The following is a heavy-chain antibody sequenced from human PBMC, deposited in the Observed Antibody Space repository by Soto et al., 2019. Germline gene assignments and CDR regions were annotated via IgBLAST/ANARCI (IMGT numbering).Heavy chain of an antibody. CDR3: ARHDLDSRLNWFDP. CDR2: IYYSGST. V-gene: IGHV4-39*01. D-gene: IGHD6-13*01. CDR1: GGSISSSSYY. J-gene: IGHJ5*02. Sequence: SETLSLTCTVSGGSISSSSYYWGWIRQPPGKGLEWIGSIYYSGSTYYNPSLKSRVTISVDTSKNQFSLKLSSVTAADTAVYYCARHDLDSRLNWFDPWGQGTLVTVSS.